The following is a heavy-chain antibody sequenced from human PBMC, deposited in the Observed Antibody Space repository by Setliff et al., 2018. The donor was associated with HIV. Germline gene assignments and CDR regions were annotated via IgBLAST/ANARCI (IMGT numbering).Heavy chain of an antibody. V-gene: IGHV3-21*03. CDR2: ISSSSYYI. CDR1: GFTFSSYT. Sequence: PGGSLRLSCAASGFTFSSYTMNWVRQAPGKGLEWVSSISSSSYYIYYADSVKGRFTISRDNAKNSLSLHMDGLSAEDTAVYYCARDPGITTMVNWYFDLWGRGTLVTVSS. D-gene: IGHD3-10*01. J-gene: IGHJ2*01. CDR3: ARDPGITTMVNWYFDL.